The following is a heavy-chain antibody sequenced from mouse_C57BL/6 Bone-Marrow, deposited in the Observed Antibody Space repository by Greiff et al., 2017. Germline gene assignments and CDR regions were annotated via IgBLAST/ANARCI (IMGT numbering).Heavy chain of an antibody. Sequence: EVKLVESGGGLVKPGGSLKLSCAASGFTFSDYGMHWVRQAPEKGLEWVAYISSGSSTIYYADTVKGRFTISRDNAKNTLFLQKTNLRSEDTAMYYCERNDGYYFWYFEVWGTGTTVTVSS. J-gene: IGHJ1*03. CDR1: GFTFSDYG. V-gene: IGHV5-17*01. CDR3: ERNDGYYFWYFEV. D-gene: IGHD2-3*01. CDR2: ISSGSSTI.